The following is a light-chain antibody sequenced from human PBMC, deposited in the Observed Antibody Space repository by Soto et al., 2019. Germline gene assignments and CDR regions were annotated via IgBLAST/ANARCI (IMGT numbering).Light chain of an antibody. J-gene: IGLJ2*01. CDR3: QTWGTGIVV. CDR2: VTSDGSH. V-gene: IGLV4-69*01. CDR1: SGHSSYA. Sequence: QTVVTQSPSASASLGASVKFTCTLSSGHSSYAIAWHQQQPEKGPRYLMKVTSDGSHSKGDGIPDRFSGSSSGAERYLTISSLQSEDEADYYCQTWGTGIVVFGGGTKLTVL.